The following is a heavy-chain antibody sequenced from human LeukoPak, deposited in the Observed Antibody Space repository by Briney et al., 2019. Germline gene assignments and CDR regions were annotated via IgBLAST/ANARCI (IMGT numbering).Heavy chain of an antibody. D-gene: IGHD6-19*01. Sequence: GGSLRLSCAAFGFTFSSYGMHWVRQAPGKGLEWVAVIWYDGSNKYYADSVKGRFTISRDNSKNTLYLQMNSLRAEDTAVYYCGRALDLAVAGTGGYWGQGTLVTVSS. CDR1: GFTFSSYG. V-gene: IGHV3-33*01. CDR2: IWYDGSNK. J-gene: IGHJ4*02. CDR3: GRALDLAVAGTGGY.